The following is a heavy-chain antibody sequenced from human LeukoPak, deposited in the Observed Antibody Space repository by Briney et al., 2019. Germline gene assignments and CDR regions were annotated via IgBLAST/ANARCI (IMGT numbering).Heavy chain of an antibody. J-gene: IGHJ3*02. D-gene: IGHD3-10*01. CDR1: GFTFSSYS. CDR3: ARDSSDSVLLWFGELTGHAFDI. Sequence: GGSLRLSCAASGFTFSSYSMNWVRQAPGKGLEWVSSISSSSSYIYYADSVKGRFTISRDNAKNSLYLQMNSLRAEDTAAYYCARDSSDSVLLWFGELTGHAFDIWGQGTMVTVSS. V-gene: IGHV3-21*01. CDR2: ISSSSSYI.